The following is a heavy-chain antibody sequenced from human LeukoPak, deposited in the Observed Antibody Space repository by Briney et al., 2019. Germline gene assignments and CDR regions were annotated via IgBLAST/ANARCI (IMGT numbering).Heavy chain of an antibody. Sequence: PGGSLILSCAASGFTFSSYAISWVLQAPWKGLQGVSSITTSGGSTSYADSVRGRFTISRDNSKNTLYLQMNSLRAEDTALYYCVCYDNAAEYFHYWGQGTLVTVSS. CDR2: ITTSGGST. D-gene: IGHD3-22*01. V-gene: IGHV3-23*01. CDR1: GFTFSSYA. CDR3: VCYDNAAEYFHY. J-gene: IGHJ1*01.